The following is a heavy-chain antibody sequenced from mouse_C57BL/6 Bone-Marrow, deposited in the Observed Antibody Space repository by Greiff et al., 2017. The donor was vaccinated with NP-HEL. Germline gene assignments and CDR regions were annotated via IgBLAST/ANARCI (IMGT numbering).Heavy chain of an antibody. CDR3: ARRYYYGSFYYAMDY. V-gene: IGHV5-17*01. D-gene: IGHD1-1*01. CDR1: GFTFSDYG. Sequence: EVKVVESGGGLVKPGGSLKLSCAASGFTFSDYGMHWVRQAPEKGLEWVAYISSGSSTIYYADTVKGRFTISRDNAKNTLFLQMTSLRSEDTAMYYCARRYYYGSFYYAMDYWGQGTSVTVSS. J-gene: IGHJ4*01. CDR2: ISSGSSTI.